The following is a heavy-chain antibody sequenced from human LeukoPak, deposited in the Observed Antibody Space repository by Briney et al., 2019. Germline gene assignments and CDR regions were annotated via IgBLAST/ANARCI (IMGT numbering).Heavy chain of an antibody. D-gene: IGHD4-11*01. CDR2: INHSGST. Sequence: PSETLSLTCAVYGGSFSGYYWSWIRQPPGKGLEWIGEINHSGSTNYNPSLKSRVTISVDTSKNQFSLKLSSVTAADTAVYYCASRDYSNYVDYWGQGTLVTVSS. J-gene: IGHJ4*02. V-gene: IGHV4-34*01. CDR3: ASRDYSNYVDY. CDR1: GGSFSGYY.